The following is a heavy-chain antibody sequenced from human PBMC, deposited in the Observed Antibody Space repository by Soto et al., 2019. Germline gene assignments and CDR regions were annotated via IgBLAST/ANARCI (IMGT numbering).Heavy chain of an antibody. Sequence: SETLSLSCTVSGGSISSGGYYWSWIRQHPGKGLEWIGYIYYSGSTYYNPSLKSRVTISVDTSKNQFSLKLSSVTAADTAVYYCARLGLGWLQLYYYGMDVWGQGTTVTVSS. CDR3: ARLGLGWLQLYYYGMDV. D-gene: IGHD5-12*01. CDR1: GGSISSGGYY. V-gene: IGHV4-31*03. J-gene: IGHJ6*02. CDR2: IYYSGST.